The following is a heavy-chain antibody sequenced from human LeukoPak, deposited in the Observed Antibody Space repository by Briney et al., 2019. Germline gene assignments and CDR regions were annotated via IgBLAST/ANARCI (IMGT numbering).Heavy chain of an antibody. CDR3: ACQQHPRRGWFDP. CDR1: GGSISSSSYY. Sequence: KPSETLSLTCTVSGGSISSSSYYWGWIRQPPGKGLEWIGSIYYSGSTYYNPSLKSRVTISVDTSKNQFSLKLSSVTAADTAVYYCACQQHPRRGWFDPWGQGTLVTVSS. V-gene: IGHV4-39*07. CDR2: IYYSGST. J-gene: IGHJ5*02. D-gene: IGHD6-13*01.